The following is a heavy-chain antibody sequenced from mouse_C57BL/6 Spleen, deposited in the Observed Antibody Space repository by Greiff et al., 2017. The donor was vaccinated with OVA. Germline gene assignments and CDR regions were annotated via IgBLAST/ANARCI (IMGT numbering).Heavy chain of an antibody. D-gene: IGHD2-2*01. Sequence: QVQLQQSGAELARPGASVKLSCKASGYTFTSYGISWVKQRPGQGLEWIGEIYPRSGNTYYNEKFKGKATLTADKSSSTAYMELRSLTSEDSAVYFCAREGYYGYDGYFDVWGTGTTVTVSS. V-gene: IGHV1-81*01. CDR2: IYPRSGNT. J-gene: IGHJ1*03. CDR1: GYTFTSYG. CDR3: AREGYYGYDGYFDV.